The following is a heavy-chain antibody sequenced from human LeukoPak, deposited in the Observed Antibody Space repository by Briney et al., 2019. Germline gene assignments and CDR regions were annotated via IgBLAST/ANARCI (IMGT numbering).Heavy chain of an antibody. J-gene: IGHJ1*01. CDR2: IIPIFGTA. D-gene: IGHD2-15*01. V-gene: IGHV1-69*13. Sequence: SVKVSCKASGGTFSSYAISWVRQAPGQGLEWMGGIIPIFGTANYAQKFQGRVTITADESTSTAYMELSSLRSEDTAVYYCARDRQPGYCSGGSCRFAEYFQHWGQGTLVTASS. CDR1: GGTFSSYA. CDR3: ARDRQPGYCSGGSCRFAEYFQH.